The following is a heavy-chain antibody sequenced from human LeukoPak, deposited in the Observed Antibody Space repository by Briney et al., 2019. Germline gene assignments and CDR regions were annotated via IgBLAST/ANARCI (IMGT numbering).Heavy chain of an antibody. CDR1: GFTFDDYA. V-gene: IGHV3-9*01. J-gene: IGHJ4*02. D-gene: IGHD5-12*01. CDR2: ISWNSGSI. CDR3: AKGDDIVAPFDY. Sequence: PGRSLRLSCAASGFTFDDYAMHWVRQAPGKGLEWVAGISWNSGSIGYADSVKGRFTISRDNAKNSLYLQMNSLRAEDTALYYCAKGDDIVAPFDYWGQGTLVTVSS.